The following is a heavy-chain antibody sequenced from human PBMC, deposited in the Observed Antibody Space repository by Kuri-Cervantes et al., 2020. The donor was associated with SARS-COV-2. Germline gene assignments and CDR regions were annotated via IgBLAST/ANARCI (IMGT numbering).Heavy chain of an antibody. D-gene: IGHD5-12*01. CDR2: IYYSGST. J-gene: IGHJ5*02. CDR3: ARSGYSGPFDP. V-gene: IGHV4-39*01. Sequence: GSLRLSCTVSGGSISSSSYYWGWIRQPPGKGLEWIGSIYYSGSTYYNPSLKSRVTISVDTSKNQFSLKLSSVTAADTAVYYCARSGYSGPFDPWGQGTLVTVSS. CDR1: GGSISSSSYY.